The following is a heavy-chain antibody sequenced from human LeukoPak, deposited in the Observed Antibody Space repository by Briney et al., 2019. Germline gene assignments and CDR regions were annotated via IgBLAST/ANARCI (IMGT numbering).Heavy chain of an antibody. Sequence: PGGSLRLSCGASAVTFSGYSMNWVRQAPGKGLEWISYISANSSIIHYADSVKGRFTISRDNAKRSLYLQMSSLRAEDTALYYCARTYYYDSSGYLTYYFDYWGQGTLVTVSS. D-gene: IGHD3-22*01. J-gene: IGHJ4*02. CDR3: ARTYYYDSSGYLTYYFDY. CDR2: ISANSSII. CDR1: AVTFSGYS. V-gene: IGHV3-48*01.